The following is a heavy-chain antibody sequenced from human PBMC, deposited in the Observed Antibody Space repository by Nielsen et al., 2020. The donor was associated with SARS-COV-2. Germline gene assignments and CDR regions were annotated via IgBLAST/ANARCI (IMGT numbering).Heavy chain of an antibody. CDR1: GGSISSYY. CDR3: ARGKGSGWYGWFDP. CDR2: IYYSGST. J-gene: IGHJ5*02. D-gene: IGHD6-19*01. V-gene: IGHV4-59*01. Sequence: SETLSLTCTVSGGSISSYYWSWIRQPPGKGLEWIGYIYYSGSTNYNPSLKSRVTISVDTSKNQFSLKLSSVTAADTAVYYCARGKGSGWYGWFDPWGQGTLVTVSS.